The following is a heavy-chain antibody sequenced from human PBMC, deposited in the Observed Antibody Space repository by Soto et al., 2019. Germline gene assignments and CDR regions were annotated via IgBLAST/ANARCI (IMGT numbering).Heavy chain of an antibody. J-gene: IGHJ4*02. CDR1: GDSVSSNSAA. CDR2: TYYRYKWYN. CDR3: ARDWGKNPVGAPYYFDF. D-gene: IGHD1-26*01. V-gene: IGHV6-1*01. Sequence: PSQNLSLTCAISGDSVSSNSAAWNWIRQSPSRCLEWLGRTYYRYKWYNDYAVSVKSRITINPDTSKNQFSLQLNSVTPEDTAVYYCARDWGKNPVGAPYYFDFWGQGTLVTVSS.